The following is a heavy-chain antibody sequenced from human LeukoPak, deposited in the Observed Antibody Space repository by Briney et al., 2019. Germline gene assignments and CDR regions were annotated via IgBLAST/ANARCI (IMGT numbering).Heavy chain of an antibody. V-gene: IGHV1-18*01. CDR3: ARDSNYDILTGSFDP. CDR1: GYIFTSYG. D-gene: IGHD3-9*01. Sequence: ASVKVSCKASGYIFTSYGISWVRQAPGQGLEWMGWISAYNGNTNYAQKVQGRVTMTTDTSTSTAYMELRSLRSDDTAVYYCARDSNYDILTGSFDPWGQGTLVTVSS. CDR2: ISAYNGNT. J-gene: IGHJ5*02.